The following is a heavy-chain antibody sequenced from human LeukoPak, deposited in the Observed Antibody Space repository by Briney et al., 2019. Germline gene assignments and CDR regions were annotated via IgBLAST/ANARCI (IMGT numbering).Heavy chain of an antibody. CDR2: IWHDGSHK. D-gene: IGHD3-10*01. J-gene: IGHJ4*02. Sequence: GRSLRLSCAASGFAFNTYAMHWVRQDPGQGLEWVALIWHDGSHKFYSNSVRGQFTISRDNSKNTVSLQMNNLRPEDTAVYYCAREISGSGSYPNFWGQGTLVTVSS. CDR3: AREISGSGSYPNF. CDR1: GFAFNTYA. V-gene: IGHV3-33*01.